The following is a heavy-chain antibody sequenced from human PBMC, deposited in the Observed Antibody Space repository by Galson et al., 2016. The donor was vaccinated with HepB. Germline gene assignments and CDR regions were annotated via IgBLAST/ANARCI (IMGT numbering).Heavy chain of an antibody. CDR1: GFTLDHYA. CDR2: ISWNSGSI. D-gene: IGHD3-22*01. Sequence: SLRLSCAASGFTLDHYAMHWVRQAPGKGLEWVSGISWNSGSIGYADSVKGRFTISRDNAKNSLYLQMNSLRAGDTAVYYCARDPGAYYYDSRGYRRNAFDIWGQGTMVTVSS. J-gene: IGHJ3*02. CDR3: ARDPGAYYYDSRGYRRNAFDI. V-gene: IGHV3-9*01.